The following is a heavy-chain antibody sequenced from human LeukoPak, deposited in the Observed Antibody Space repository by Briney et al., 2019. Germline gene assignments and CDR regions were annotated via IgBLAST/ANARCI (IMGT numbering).Heavy chain of an antibody. CDR1: GFTFSSYS. J-gene: IGHJ4*02. Sequence: GGSLRLSCAASGFTFSSYSMNWVRQAPGKGLEWVSSISSSSSYIYYADSVKGRFTISRDNAKNSLYLQMNSLRAEDTAVYYCARISSAWRPSDYWGQGTLVTVSS. D-gene: IGHD6-19*01. CDR2: ISSSSSYI. CDR3: ARISSAWRPSDY. V-gene: IGHV3-21*01.